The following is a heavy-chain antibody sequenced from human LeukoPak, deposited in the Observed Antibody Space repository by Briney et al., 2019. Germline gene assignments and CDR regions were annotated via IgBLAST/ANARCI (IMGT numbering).Heavy chain of an antibody. Sequence: SQTLSLTCTVSGGSISSCGYYWSWIRQHPGKGLEWIGYIYYSGSTYYNPSLKSRVTISVDTSKNQFSLKLSSVTAADTAVYYCARAGRFTVTARGWGQGTLVTVSS. D-gene: IGHD4-17*01. CDR3: ARAGRFTVTARG. J-gene: IGHJ4*02. V-gene: IGHV4-31*03. CDR2: IYYSGST. CDR1: GGSISSCGYY.